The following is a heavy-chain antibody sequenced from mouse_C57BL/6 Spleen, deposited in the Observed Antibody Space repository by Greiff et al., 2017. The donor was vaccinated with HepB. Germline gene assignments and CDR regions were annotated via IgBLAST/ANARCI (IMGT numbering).Heavy chain of an antibody. Sequence: EVKLQQSGPELVKPGASVKMSCKASGYTFTDYNMHWVKQSHGQSLEWIGYINPNNGGTSYNQKFKGKATLTVNKSSSTAYMDLRSLTSEDSAVYYVARRFPGTVYAMDYWGQGTSVTVSS. D-gene: IGHD4-1*01. V-gene: IGHV1-22*01. J-gene: IGHJ4*01. CDR3: ARRFPGTVYAMDY. CDR1: GYTFTDYN. CDR2: INPNNGGT.